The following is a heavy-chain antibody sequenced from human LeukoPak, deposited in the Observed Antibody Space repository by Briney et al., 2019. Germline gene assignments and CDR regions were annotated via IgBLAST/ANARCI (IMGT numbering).Heavy chain of an antibody. D-gene: IGHD2-2*01. J-gene: IGHJ6*03. CDR2: ISWNSGSI. CDR3: ASLVVVVPAAKSPDMDV. V-gene: IGHV3-9*01. Sequence: SLRLSCAASGFTFDDYAMHWVRQAPGKGLEWVSGISWNSGSIGYADSVKGRFTISRDNAKNSLYLQMNSLRAEDTAVYYCASLVVVVPAAKSPDMDVWGKGTTVTVSS. CDR1: GFTFDDYA.